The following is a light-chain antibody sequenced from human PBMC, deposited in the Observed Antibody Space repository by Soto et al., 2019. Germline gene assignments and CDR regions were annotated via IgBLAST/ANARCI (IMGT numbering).Light chain of an antibody. V-gene: IGKV3-20*01. CDR3: QQYHSPPLT. CDR1: QNIRSNY. CDR2: GAV. J-gene: IGKJ1*01. Sequence: EIVLTQSPGTLSLSPGQRATLSCRASQNIRSNYVAWFQQTPGQAPRLLIYGAVNKASGIPDRFSGIGSGTEFPLPTSSLEPEDCVVYYCQQYHSPPLTFGQGNKVEIK.